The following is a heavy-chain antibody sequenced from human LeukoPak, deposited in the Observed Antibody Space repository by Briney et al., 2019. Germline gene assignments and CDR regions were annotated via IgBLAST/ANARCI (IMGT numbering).Heavy chain of an antibody. CDR2: IYYSGST. J-gene: IGHJ4*02. D-gene: IGHD3-16*01. CDR1: GGSISSYY. Sequence: SETLSLTCTVSGGSISSYYWSWIRQPPGKGLEWIGYIYYSGSTNYNPSLESRVTISVDTSKNQFSLKLSSVTAADTAVYYCARVRVDGALSYYFDYWGQGTLVTVSS. V-gene: IGHV4-59*01. CDR3: ARVRVDGALSYYFDY.